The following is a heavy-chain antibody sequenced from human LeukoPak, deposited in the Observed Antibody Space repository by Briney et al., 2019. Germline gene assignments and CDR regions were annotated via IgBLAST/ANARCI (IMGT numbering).Heavy chain of an antibody. CDR3: ARTRGYYFDY. V-gene: IGHV1-46*01. CDR2: INPSGGIT. CDR1: GYSFTNYY. Sequence: GASVRVSCKASGYSFTNYYMHWVRQAPGQGLEWTGVINPSGGITTYTQKFQGRVTMTRDMSTSTVYMELSSLTSEDTAVYFCARTRGYYFDYWGQGTLVTVSS. J-gene: IGHJ4*02.